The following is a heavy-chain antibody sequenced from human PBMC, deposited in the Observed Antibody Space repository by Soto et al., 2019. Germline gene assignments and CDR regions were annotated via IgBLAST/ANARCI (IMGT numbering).Heavy chain of an antibody. D-gene: IGHD1-26*01. CDR1: GFTFSSYA. J-gene: IGHJ4*02. V-gene: IGHV3-23*01. CDR3: GKGGTLPWGPFDY. Sequence: EVQLLESGGGLVQPGGSLRLSCAASGFTFSSYAMTWVRQAPGKGLEWVSLISSSGGRTYYSDSVKGRFTISRDNSKNTLYLQMNSLRAEDTAVYYCGKGGTLPWGPFDYWGQGTLVTVSS. CDR2: ISSSGGRT.